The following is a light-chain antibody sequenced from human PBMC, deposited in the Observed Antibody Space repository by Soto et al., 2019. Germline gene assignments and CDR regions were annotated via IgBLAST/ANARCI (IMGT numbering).Light chain of an antibody. CDR1: SSDVGGYNY. CDR2: EVT. CDR3: CSYADIIDV. V-gene: IGLV2-8*01. J-gene: IGLJ1*01. Sequence: QSALTQPPSASGSPGQSVTISCTGTSSDVGGYNYVSWYQHHPGKAPKLIIYEVTKRPSGVPDRFSGSKSGNTASLTVSGLQAEDEADYYCCSYADIIDVFGTGTKVTVL.